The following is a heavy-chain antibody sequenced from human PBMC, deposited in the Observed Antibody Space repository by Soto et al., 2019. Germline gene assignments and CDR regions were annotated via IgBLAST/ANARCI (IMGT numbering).Heavy chain of an antibody. D-gene: IGHD2-15*01. CDR3: APHVYCSGGSCHYDAFDI. V-gene: IGHV3-23*01. CDR1: GFIFGNYM. J-gene: IGHJ3*02. CDR2: IRDSGDIT. Sequence: EVQLLESGGGLVQPGESLRLSCAVSGFIFGNYMMTWVRQAPGKGLEWVSTIRDSGDITYYADSVKGRFTISRDNFKNTLYLQMDSLGAEDTAVSYCAPHVYCSGGSCHYDAFDIRGQGAMVTVSS.